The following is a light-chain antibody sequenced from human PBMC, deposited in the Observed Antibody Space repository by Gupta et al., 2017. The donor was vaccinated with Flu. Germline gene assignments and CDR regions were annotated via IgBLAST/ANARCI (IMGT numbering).Light chain of an antibody. J-gene: IGKJ4*01. CDR3: QKLSRCPPA. CDR1: QGVSSY. CDR2: AAS. V-gene: IGKV3-11*01. Sequence: GERATLTCRASQGVSSYLAWYQQKPGQAPKLLIYAASTRATAIPSRFSGSGSATDFTLTISSLQSEDFAAYYCQKLSRCPPAFGGGTKVEIK.